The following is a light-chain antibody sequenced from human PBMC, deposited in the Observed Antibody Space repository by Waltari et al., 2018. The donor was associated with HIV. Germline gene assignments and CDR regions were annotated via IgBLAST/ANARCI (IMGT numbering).Light chain of an antibody. V-gene: IGLV3-9*01. Sequence: SYELRQALSLSVALGQTAKMTCGVRNIGRNRVNWYQQRPGLAPVLVIYGDSHRPSGIPERFSGSTSGNTATLTISGAQGADEGDYYCQVWDTSVVFGGGTKLTV. CDR3: QVWDTSVV. CDR2: GDS. CDR1: NIGRNR. J-gene: IGLJ3*02.